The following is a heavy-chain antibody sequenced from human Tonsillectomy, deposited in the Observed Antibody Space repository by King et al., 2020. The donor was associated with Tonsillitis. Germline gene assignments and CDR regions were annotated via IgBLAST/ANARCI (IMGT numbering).Heavy chain of an antibody. CDR2: IKEDGSEK. V-gene: IGHV3-7*03. CDR3: ATGGVSSGYRPSHY. D-gene: IGHD3-22*01. J-gene: IGHJ4*02. Sequence: VQLVESGGGLVQPGGSLRLSCAVSGFSFSANWMTWVRQTPNKGLEWVANIKEDGSEKYYVDSVKGRFTISRDNAKNSVYLQMNSLRAEDTAVYYCATGGVSSGYRPSHYWGQGTLVTVSS. CDR1: GFSFSANW.